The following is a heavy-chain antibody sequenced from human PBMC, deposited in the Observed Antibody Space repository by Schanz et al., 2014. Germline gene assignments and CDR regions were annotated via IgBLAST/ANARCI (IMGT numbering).Heavy chain of an antibody. CDR3: ARDRDQWDGNYLDY. CDR2: INPSGGST. Sequence: VQLEQSGAEVKKPGSSVKVSCKASGGTFSSFGINWVRQAPGQGLEWMGIINPSGGSTRYGQKFQGRITVTTDTSTSTVYLELSSLRSDDTAVYYCARDRDQWDGNYLDYWGQGTLVTVSS. CDR1: GGTFSSFG. J-gene: IGHJ4*02. D-gene: IGHD1-26*01. V-gene: IGHV1-46*01.